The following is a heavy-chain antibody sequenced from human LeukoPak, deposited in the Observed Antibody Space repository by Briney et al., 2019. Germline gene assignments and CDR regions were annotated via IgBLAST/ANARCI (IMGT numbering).Heavy chain of an antibody. D-gene: IGHD5-18*01. CDR1: GFTFSSYA. J-gene: IGHJ4*02. V-gene: IGHV3-30*04. Sequence: GGSLRLSCAASGFTFSSYAMHWVRQAPGKGLEWVAVISYDGSNKYYADSVKGRFTISRDNSKNTLYLQMNSLRAEDTAVYYCASGYSYGFDYWGQGTLVTVSS. CDR3: ASGYSYGFDY. CDR2: ISYDGSNK.